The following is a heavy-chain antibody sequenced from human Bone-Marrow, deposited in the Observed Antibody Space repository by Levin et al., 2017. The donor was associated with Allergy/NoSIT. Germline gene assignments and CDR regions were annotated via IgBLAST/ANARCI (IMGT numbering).Heavy chain of an antibody. CDR2: MYQSGNT. Sequence: SCAVSGGSTNSTNWWSWVRQTPGKGLEWIGEMYQSGNTNYNPSLKSRVTISVDTSKNQFSLQLNSVTAADTAVYFCAREYYMDVWGKGTTVTVSS. CDR3: AREYYMDV. CDR1: GGSTNSTNW. J-gene: IGHJ6*03. V-gene: IGHV4-4*01.